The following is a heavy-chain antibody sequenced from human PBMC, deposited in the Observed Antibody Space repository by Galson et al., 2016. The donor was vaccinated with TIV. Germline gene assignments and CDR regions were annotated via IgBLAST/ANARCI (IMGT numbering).Heavy chain of an antibody. V-gene: IGHV1-69*04. CDR3: SSASHLVPTVHHY. CDR1: GGTFSSYD. D-gene: IGHD3-3*02. CDR2: INPAVGLI. Sequence: SVKVSCKASGGTFSSYDISWLRQIPGQGFKWMGRINPAVGLIKYAERFQGRFTITAAYMELSSLRSEDTAVYYCSSASHLVPTVHHYWGQGTLVTVSS. J-gene: IGHJ4*02.